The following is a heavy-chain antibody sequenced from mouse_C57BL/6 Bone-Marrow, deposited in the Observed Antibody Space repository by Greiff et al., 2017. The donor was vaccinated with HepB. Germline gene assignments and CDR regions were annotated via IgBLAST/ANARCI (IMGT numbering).Heavy chain of an antibody. CDR2: INPSSGYT. Sequence: QVQLQQSGAELARPGASVKMSCKASGYTFTSYKMHWVKQRHGKGLEWIGYINPSSGYTKYNQKFKDKATLTADKSSSTAYMQLSSLTSEDSAVYDCARERRGYFDYWGQGTTLTVSS. J-gene: IGHJ2*01. CDR3: ARERRGYFDY. V-gene: IGHV1-4*01. D-gene: IGHD2-12*01. CDR1: GYTFTSYK.